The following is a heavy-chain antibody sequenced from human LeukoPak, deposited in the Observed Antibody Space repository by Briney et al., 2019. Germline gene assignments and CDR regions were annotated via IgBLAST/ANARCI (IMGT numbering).Heavy chain of an antibody. CDR3: ARVTMIVVVITTVSAFDI. CDR2: INHSGST. CDR1: GGSFSGYC. Sequence: SESLSLTCAVYGGSFSGYCWSWIRQPPGKGLEWIGEINHSGSTNYNPSLKSRVTISVDTSKNQFSLKLSSVTAADTAVYYCARVTMIVVVITTVSAFDIWGQGTMVTVSS. D-gene: IGHD3-22*01. J-gene: IGHJ3*02. V-gene: IGHV4-34*01.